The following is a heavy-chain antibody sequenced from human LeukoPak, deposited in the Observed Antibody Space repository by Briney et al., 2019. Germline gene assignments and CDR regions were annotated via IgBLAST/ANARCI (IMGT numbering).Heavy chain of an antibody. D-gene: IGHD3-22*01. J-gene: IGHJ6*03. V-gene: IGHV1-2*02. CDR3: ARSSEGRYYYDSSGYSYYYYYMDV. CDR1: GYTFTGYY. Sequence: ASVKVSCKASGYTFTGYYMHWVRQAPGQGLEWMGWINPNGGGTNCAQKFQGRVTMTRDTSINTAYMELSSLRFDDTAVYYCARSSEGRYYYDSSGYSYYYYYMDVWGKGTTVTISS. CDR2: INPNGGGT.